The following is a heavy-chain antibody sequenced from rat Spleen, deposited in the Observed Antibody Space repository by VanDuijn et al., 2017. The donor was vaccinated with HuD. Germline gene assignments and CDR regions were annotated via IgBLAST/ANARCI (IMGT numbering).Heavy chain of an antibody. CDR1: GLSFSNYD. V-gene: IGHV5-22*01. J-gene: IGHJ4*01. Sequence: EVQLVESGGGSVQPGRSMRLSCAVSGLSFSNYDMAWVRQAPTKGLEWVASISYDGTATYYRDSVKGRFTLSRDNVKSTLYLQMGSLRSEDTAIYSCARHHYDGYYHGPVFGVMDAWGQGTSVTVSS. D-gene: IGHD1-12*03. CDR2: ISYDGTAT. CDR3: ARHHYDGYYHGPVFGVMDA.